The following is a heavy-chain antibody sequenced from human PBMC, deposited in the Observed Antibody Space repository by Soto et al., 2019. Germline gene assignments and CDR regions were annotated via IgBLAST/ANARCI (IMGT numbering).Heavy chain of an antibody. D-gene: IGHD5-18*01. CDR3: ARGGGLGDTAMVNP. Sequence: QVQLVQSGAEVKKPGASVKVSCKASGYTFTSYDINWVRQATGQGLEWMGWKNPNSGNTGYAQKFQCRVTMTRNTSISTADMELSSLGSEYTAVYYWARGGGLGDTAMVNPWGQGTLVTVSS. CDR1: GYTFTSYD. CDR2: KNPNSGNT. J-gene: IGHJ5*02. V-gene: IGHV1-8*01.